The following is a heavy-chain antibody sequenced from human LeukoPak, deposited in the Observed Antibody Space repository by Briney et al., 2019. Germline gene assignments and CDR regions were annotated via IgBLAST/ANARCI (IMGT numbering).Heavy chain of an antibody. J-gene: IGHJ4*02. D-gene: IGHD4-11*01. V-gene: IGHV4-59*01. Sequence: SETLSLTRTVSGGSISNYYWSWIRQPPGKGLEWIGYIYYSGSTNYNPSLKSRVTISLDTSKNQFSLKLSSVTAADMALYYCARDSGGNYGSIDYWGQGTLVTVSS. CDR3: ARDSGGNYGSIDY. CDR2: IYYSGST. CDR1: GGSISNYY.